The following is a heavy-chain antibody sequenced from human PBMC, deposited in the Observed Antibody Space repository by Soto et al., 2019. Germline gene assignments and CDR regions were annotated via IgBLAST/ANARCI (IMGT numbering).Heavy chain of an antibody. CDR2: IYHSGST. CDR3: ARDPVAVAGTSLFG. V-gene: IGHV4-4*02. J-gene: IGHJ4*02. Sequence: QVQLQESGPGLVKPSGTLSLTCAVSGGSISNNTWWSWLRQPPRKELEWIGEIYHSGSTNYNPSLKSRVSISVDKSKNQFSLRLSSVTAADTAVYYCARDPVAVAGTSLFGWGQGTLVTVSS. D-gene: IGHD6-19*01. CDR1: GGSISNNTW.